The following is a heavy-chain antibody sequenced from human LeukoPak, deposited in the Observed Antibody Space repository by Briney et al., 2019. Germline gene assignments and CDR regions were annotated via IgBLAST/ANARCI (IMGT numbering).Heavy chain of an antibody. V-gene: IGHV4-34*01. J-gene: IGHJ5*02. CDR3: ARGGYNSRRDNWFDP. Sequence: SETLSLTCAVYGGSFSGYYWSWIRQPPGKGLEWIGEINHSGSTNYNPSLKSRVTISVDTSKNQFSLKLSSVTAADTAVHYCARGGYNSRRDNWFDPWGQGTLVTVSS. D-gene: IGHD5-12*01. CDR1: GGSFSGYY. CDR2: INHSGST.